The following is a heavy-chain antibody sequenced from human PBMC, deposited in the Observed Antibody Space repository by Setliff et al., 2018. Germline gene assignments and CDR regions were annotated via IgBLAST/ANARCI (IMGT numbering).Heavy chain of an antibody. CDR3: ARHGLQFLEWLSAFDY. CDR1: GYFISSGYY. CDR2: IYHSGST. Sequence: KPSETLSLTCAVSGYFISSGYYWGWIRQPPGKGLEWIGNIYHSGSTYYNPSLKSRVTISVDTSKNQFSLKLTSVTAADTAVYYCARHGLQFLEWLSAFDYWGQGTLVTVSS. J-gene: IGHJ4*02. D-gene: IGHD3-3*01. V-gene: IGHV4-38-2*01.